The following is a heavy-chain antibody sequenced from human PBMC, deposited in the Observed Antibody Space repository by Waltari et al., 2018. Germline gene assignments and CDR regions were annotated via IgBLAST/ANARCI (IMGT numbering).Heavy chain of an antibody. Sequence: EVLLVESGGDLVQPGRSLRLSCAASGFTFRSYWMFWIRQRPGGGLEWGSRIDFDGTNRNYADFAEGRFTISRDNAKDTLYLQMNDLTAEDTAVYYCVRSNYYFDYWGQGTLVTVSS. CDR3: VRSNYYFDY. CDR2: IDFDGTNR. J-gene: IGHJ4*02. CDR1: GFTFRSYW. V-gene: IGHV3-74*01.